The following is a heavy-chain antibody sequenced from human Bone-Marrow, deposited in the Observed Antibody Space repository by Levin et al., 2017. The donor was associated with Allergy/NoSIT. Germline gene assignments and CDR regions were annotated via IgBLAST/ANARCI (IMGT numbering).Heavy chain of an antibody. D-gene: IGHD6-19*01. CDR1: GFTFSSYG. CDR2: ISYDGSNK. CDR3: AKAQGRAVAGTLGY. J-gene: IGHJ4*02. Sequence: GGSLRLSCAASGFTFSSYGMHWVRQAPGKGLEWVAVISYDGSNKYYADSVKGRFTISRDNSKNTLYLQMNSLRAEDTAVYYCAKAQGRAVAGTLGYWGQGTLVTVSS. V-gene: IGHV3-30*18.